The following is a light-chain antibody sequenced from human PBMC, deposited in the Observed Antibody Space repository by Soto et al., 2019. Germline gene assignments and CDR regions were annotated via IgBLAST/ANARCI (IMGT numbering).Light chain of an antibody. CDR3: NSYTTGTTWV. Sequence: QSALTQPASASGSPGQSITISCTGTTSDVGRYNYVSWHQQHPGKAPKLLIFDVSNRPSGVSDRFSGSKSGNTASLTISGLQAEDEADYYCNSYTTGTTWVFGGGTKLTVL. J-gene: IGLJ3*02. CDR2: DVS. CDR1: TSDVGRYNY. V-gene: IGLV2-14*01.